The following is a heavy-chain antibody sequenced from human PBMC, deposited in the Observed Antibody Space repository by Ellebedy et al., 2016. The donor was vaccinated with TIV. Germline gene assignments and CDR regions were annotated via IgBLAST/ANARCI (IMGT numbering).Heavy chain of an antibody. CDR1: GFTVTSNY. CDR3: VRERMPTPT. J-gene: IGHJ5*02. Sequence: PGGSLRLSCTASGFTVTSNYMNWIRQAPGKGLEWVSVIYSGNNTHYADSVKGRFTISRDNFKNSVYLQMDRLRAEDTALYYCVRERMPTPTWGQGTLVTVSS. V-gene: IGHV3-66*01. D-gene: IGHD2-2*01. CDR2: IYSGNNT.